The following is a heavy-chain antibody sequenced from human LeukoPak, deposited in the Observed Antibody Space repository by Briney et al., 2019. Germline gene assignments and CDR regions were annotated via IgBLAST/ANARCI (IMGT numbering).Heavy chain of an antibody. CDR3: ARSLAGIAVAGTVWDY. Sequence: KSSETLSLTCAVYGGSFSGYYWSWIRQPPGKGLEWIGEINHSGSTNYNPSLKSRVTISVDTSKNQFSLKLGSVTAADTAVYYCARSLAGIAVAGTVWDYWGQGTLVTVSS. V-gene: IGHV4-34*01. J-gene: IGHJ4*02. CDR2: INHSGST. D-gene: IGHD6-19*01. CDR1: GGSFSGYY.